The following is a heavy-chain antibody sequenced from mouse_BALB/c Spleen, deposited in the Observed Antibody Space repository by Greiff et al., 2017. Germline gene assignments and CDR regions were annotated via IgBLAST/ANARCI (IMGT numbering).Heavy chain of an antibody. Sequence: VMLVESGPGLVAPSQSLSITCTVSGFSLTSYGVHWVRQPPGKGLEWLGVIWAGGSTNYNSALMSRLSISKDNSKSQVLFKMNSLQTDDTAMYYCARDGGDYDGFAYWGQGTLVTVSA. J-gene: IGHJ3*01. CDR2: IWAGGST. V-gene: IGHV2-9*02. D-gene: IGHD2-4*01. CDR1: GFSLTSYG. CDR3: ARDGGDYDGFAY.